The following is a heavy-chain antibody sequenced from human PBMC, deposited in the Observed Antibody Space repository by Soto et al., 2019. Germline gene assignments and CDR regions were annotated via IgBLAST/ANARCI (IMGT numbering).Heavy chain of an antibody. CDR3: SRGNDAYKGGRT. J-gene: IGHJ5*02. V-gene: IGHV4-34*01. CDR2: IHPSGST. D-gene: IGHD1-1*01. CDR1: DGSLSDDY. Sequence: PSETXSLTCAVYDGSLSDDYYTWTRQSPGKGLEWIGEIHPSGSTYYNPFLKTRVTLSQDTSKKQFSLNLISVTAADTGEYYCSRGNDAYKGGRTWGQGTLVTVSS.